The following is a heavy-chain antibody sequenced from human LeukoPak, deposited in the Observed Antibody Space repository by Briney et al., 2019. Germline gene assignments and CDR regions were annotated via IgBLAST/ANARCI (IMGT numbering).Heavy chain of an antibody. V-gene: IGHV3-11*04. CDR3: ATHPTHYSNYGMDV. J-gene: IGHJ6*02. CDR2: ISSSSSTI. CDR1: GCSFSDYY. Sequence: GGSLRLSCAASGCSFSDYYMGWIRQAPGKGLEWVSYISSSSSTIYYADSVKGRFTISRDNAKNSLYLQMNSLRAEDTAVYYCATHPTHYSNYGMDVWGQGTTVTVSS. D-gene: IGHD4-11*01.